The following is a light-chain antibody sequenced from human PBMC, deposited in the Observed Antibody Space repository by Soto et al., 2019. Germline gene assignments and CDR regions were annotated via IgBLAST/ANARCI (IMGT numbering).Light chain of an antibody. V-gene: IGLV2-23*01. Sequence: QSALTQPASVSGSPGQSISISCAGTSRDVGNYNLVSWYQQHPGTAPKLIIYEDIQRPSGVPNRFAGSKSGNTAFLTISDLQAGDEADYYCSSYSGLNNNTIFGGGTKVTVL. CDR3: SSYSGLNNNTI. J-gene: IGLJ2*01. CDR1: SRDVGNYNL. CDR2: EDI.